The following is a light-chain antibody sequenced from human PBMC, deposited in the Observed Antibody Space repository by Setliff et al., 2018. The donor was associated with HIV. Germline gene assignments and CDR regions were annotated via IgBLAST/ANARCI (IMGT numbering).Light chain of an antibody. J-gene: IGLJ1*01. V-gene: IGLV1-40*01. CDR1: SSNIGAGYD. CDR3: QSYDSRLNVYV. CDR2: GSS. Sequence: QSVLTQPPSVSGAPGQSVTISCAGGSSNIGAGYDVHWYQQLPGASPKLLIYGSSNRPSGVPDRFSGSKSGTSASLAITGLQAEDEADYYCQSYDSRLNVYVFATGTQ.